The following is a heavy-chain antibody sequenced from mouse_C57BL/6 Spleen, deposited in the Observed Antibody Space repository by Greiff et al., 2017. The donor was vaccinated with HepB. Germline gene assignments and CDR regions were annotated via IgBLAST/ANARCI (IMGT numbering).Heavy chain of an antibody. CDR3: APDGAY. V-gene: IGHV1-9*01. J-gene: IGHJ3*01. Sequence: VQLQQSGAELMKPGASVKLSCKATGYTFTGYWIEWVKQRPGHGLEWIGEILPGSGSTNYIEKFKGKATFTADTSSNTAYMQLSSLTTEDSAIYYCAPDGAYWGQGTLVTVSA. CDR2: ILPGSGST. CDR1: GYTFTGYW.